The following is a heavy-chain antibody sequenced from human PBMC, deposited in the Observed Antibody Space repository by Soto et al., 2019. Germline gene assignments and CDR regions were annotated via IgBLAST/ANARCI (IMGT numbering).Heavy chain of an antibody. CDR1: GFTFSSYG. J-gene: IGHJ5*02. CDR3: AKDLYDFWSGYPPYNWFDP. V-gene: IGHV3-30*18. CDR2: ISYDGSNK. D-gene: IGHD3-3*01. Sequence: GGSLRLSCAASGFTFSSYGMHWVRQAPGKGLEWVAVISYDGSNKYYADSVKGRFTISRDNSKNTLYLQMNSLRAEDTAVYYCAKDLYDFWSGYPPYNWFDPWGQGTQVTVSS.